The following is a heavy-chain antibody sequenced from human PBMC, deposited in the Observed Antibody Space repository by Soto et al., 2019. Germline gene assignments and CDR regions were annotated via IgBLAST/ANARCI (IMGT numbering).Heavy chain of an antibody. CDR1: GYTFTSYG. CDR2: ISAYNGNT. J-gene: IGHJ6*02. V-gene: IGHV1-18*01. CDR3: ARSYLPYYYGSGSNYGMDV. Sequence: QVQLVQSGAEVKKPGASVKVSCKASGYTFTSYGIGWVRQAPGQGLEWMGWISAYNGNTNYAQKLQGRVTMTTDTSTSTAYMELRSLRSDDTAVYYCARSYLPYYYGSGSNYGMDVWGQGTTVTVSS. D-gene: IGHD3-10*01.